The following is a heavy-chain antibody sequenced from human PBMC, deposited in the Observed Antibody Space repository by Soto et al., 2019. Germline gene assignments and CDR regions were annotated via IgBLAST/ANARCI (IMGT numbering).Heavy chain of an antibody. D-gene: IGHD2-21*02. V-gene: IGHV1-3*05. J-gene: IGHJ4*02. CDR2: RNAGNGNT. CDR3: ARSIVVVTALDY. CDR1: GYTFTSYA. Sequence: QVQLLQSGAEEKKPGASVKVSCKASGYTFTSYAMHWVRQAPGQRLEWMGWRNAGNGNTKYSQKFQGRVTITRDTSASTAYMELSSLRSEDTAVYYCARSIVVVTALDYWGQGTLVTVSS.